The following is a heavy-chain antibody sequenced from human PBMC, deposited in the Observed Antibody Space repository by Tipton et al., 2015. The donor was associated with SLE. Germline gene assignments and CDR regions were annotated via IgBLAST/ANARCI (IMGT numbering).Heavy chain of an antibody. Sequence: LRLSCAASGFTVSSNYMSWVRQAPGKGLEWIGEINHSGSTNYNPSLKSRVTISVDTSKNQFSLKLSSVTAADTAVYHCARRKDLGYDYGDYWGQGTLVTVSS. V-gene: IGHV4-34*01. CDR1: GFTVSSNY. CDR3: ARRKDLGYDYGDY. CDR2: INHSGST. J-gene: IGHJ4*02. D-gene: IGHD4-17*01.